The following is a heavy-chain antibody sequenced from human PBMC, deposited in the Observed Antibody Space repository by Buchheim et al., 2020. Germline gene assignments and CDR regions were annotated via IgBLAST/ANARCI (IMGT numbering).Heavy chain of an antibody. CDR1: GITFSNYA. V-gene: IGHV3-23*01. D-gene: IGHD5-12*01. J-gene: IGHJ6*02. CDR2: VSGSGGIT. Sequence: EVQLLESGGGLVQPGGSLRLSCAASGITFSNYAMSWVRQAPGRGLEWVSAVSGSGGITYYADSVKGRFTVSRDNSKNTVYLQVNSLRAEDTAVYYCAKDRGFSISYYYGMDVWGQGTT. CDR3: AKDRGFSISYYYGMDV.